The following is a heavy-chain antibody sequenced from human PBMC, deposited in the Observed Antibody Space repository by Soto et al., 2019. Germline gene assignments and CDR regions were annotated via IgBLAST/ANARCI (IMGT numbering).Heavy chain of an antibody. CDR1: GYTFTIYA. D-gene: IGHD4-17*01. J-gene: IGHJ4*02. CDR2: INAGNGNT. Sequence: QVQLVQSGAEVKKPGASVKVSCKASGYTFTIYAIHWVRQAPGQRLEWMGWINAGNGNTSYSQKFQGRVTSTRDTSASTAYMELSSLRSEDTAVYYCVRGISTVTTPWSGHWGQGTLVTVSS. CDR3: VRGISTVTTPWSGH. V-gene: IGHV1-3*01.